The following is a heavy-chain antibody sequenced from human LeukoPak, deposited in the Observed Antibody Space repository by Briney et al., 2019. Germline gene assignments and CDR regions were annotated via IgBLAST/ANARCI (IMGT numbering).Heavy chain of an antibody. CDR2: ISYDGSNK. CDR3: ARDIALYGSASITGFDY. J-gene: IGHJ4*02. Sequence: GRSLRLSCAASGFTFSSYGMHWVRQAPGKGLEWVAVISYDGSNKYYADSVKGRFTISRDNSKNTLYLQMNSLRAEDTAVYYCARDIALYGSASITGFDYWGQGTLVTVSS. V-gene: IGHV3-30*03. CDR1: GFTFSSYG. D-gene: IGHD3-10*01.